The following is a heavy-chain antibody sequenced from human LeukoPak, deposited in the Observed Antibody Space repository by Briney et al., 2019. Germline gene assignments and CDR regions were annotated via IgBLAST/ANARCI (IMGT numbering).Heavy chain of an antibody. D-gene: IGHD3-22*01. J-gene: IGHJ4*02. CDR1: GFTFTSST. CDR2: IVVGSGNT. V-gene: IGHV1-58*01. Sequence: SVKVSCKSSGFTFTSSTVRWVRDARGQRLEWIGWIVVGSGNTNYAQKFQERVTITRDMSTSTAYMELSSLRSEDTAVYYCAASPDYYDSSGYAYYFDYWGQGTLVTVSS. CDR3: AASPDYYDSSGYAYYFDY.